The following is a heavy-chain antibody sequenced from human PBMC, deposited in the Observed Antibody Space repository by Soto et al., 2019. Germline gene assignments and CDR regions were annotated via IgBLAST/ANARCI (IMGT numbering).Heavy chain of an antibody. Sequence: QVQLVESGGGVVQPGRSLRLSCAASGFTFSSYGMHWVRQAPGKGLEWVAVISYDGSNKYYADSVKGRFTISRDNSKNTLDLQMNSLRAEDTAVYYCAKVPSSGYYPRPSLYGMDVWCQGTTVTVSS. V-gene: IGHV3-30*18. CDR3: AKVPSSGYYPRPSLYGMDV. CDR1: GFTFSSYG. J-gene: IGHJ6*02. D-gene: IGHD3-22*01. CDR2: ISYDGSNK.